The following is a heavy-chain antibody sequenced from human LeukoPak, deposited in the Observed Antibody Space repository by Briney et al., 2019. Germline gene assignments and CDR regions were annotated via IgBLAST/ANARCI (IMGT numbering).Heavy chain of an antibody. CDR2: INYSGST. V-gene: IGHV4-59*01. CDR1: GGSISSYY. Sequence: SETLSLTCTVSGGSISSYYWSWIRQPPGKGLEWIGYINYSGSTNYNPSLKSRVTISVDTSKNQFSLKLSSVTAADTAVYYCARGKGRYYGSGSYYNFDYWGQGTLVTVSS. CDR3: ARGKGRYYGSGSYYNFDY. D-gene: IGHD3-10*01. J-gene: IGHJ4*02.